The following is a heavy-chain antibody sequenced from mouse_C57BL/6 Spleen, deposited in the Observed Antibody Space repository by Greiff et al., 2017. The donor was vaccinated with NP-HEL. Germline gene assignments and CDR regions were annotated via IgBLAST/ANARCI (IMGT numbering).Heavy chain of an antibody. CDR3: TRDDYDGPGYYAMDY. CDR2: IYPGNSDT. Sequence: EVQLQQSGTVLARPGASVKMSCKTSGYTFTSYWMHWVKQRPGQGLEWIGAIYPGNSDTSYNQKFKGKAKLTAVTSASTAYMELSSLTNEDSAVYYCTRDDYDGPGYYAMDYWGQGTSVTVSS. J-gene: IGHJ4*01. V-gene: IGHV1-5*01. D-gene: IGHD2-4*01. CDR1: GYTFTSYW.